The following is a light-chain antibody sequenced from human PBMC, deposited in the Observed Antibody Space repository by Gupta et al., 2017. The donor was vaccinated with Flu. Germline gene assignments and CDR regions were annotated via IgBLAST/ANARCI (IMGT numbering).Light chain of an antibody. CDR2: DNN. CDR3: AAWDDSLNGRWV. Sequence: QSVLTQPPSASGTAGQRVTISCSGSSSNIGSNTVNWYQQLPGTAPKLLIYDNNQRPSGVPDRFSGSKSGTSASLAISGLQSEDEADYYCAAWDDSLNGRWVFGGGTKVTVL. V-gene: IGLV1-44*01. J-gene: IGLJ3*02. CDR1: SSNIGSNT.